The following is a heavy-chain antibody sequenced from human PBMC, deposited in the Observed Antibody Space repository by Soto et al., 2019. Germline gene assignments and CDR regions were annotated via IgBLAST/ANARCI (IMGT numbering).Heavy chain of an antibody. Sequence: LSLTCAASGFTFSGSAMHWVRQASGKGLEWVGRIRSKANSYATAYAASVKGRFTISRDDSKNTAYLQMNSLKTEDTAVYYCTRKHANWTPDAFDIWGQGTMVTVSS. J-gene: IGHJ3*02. V-gene: IGHV3-73*01. CDR1: GFTFSGSA. D-gene: IGHD1-20*01. CDR3: TRKHANWTPDAFDI. CDR2: IRSKANSYAT.